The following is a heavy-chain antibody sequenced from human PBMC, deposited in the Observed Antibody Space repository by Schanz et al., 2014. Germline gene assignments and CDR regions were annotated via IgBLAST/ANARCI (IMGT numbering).Heavy chain of an antibody. Sequence: QVQLQESGPGLVEPSQTLSLTCTVSGDSISSGGYYWDWIRLLPGKGLEWIGYISYSGSTSFNPSLKSRLTMSVDTSKNQFSLRLSSVTAADTAVYYCARHGGIPYYPMDVWGQGTTVTVS. V-gene: IGHV4-31*03. CDR1: GDSISSGGYY. CDR2: ISYSGST. J-gene: IGHJ6*02. D-gene: IGHD3-16*01. CDR3: ARHGGIPYYPMDV.